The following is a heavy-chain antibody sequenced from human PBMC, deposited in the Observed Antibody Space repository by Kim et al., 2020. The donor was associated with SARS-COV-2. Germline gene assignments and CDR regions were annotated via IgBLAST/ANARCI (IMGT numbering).Heavy chain of an antibody. J-gene: IGHJ4*02. CDR1: GYTFTSYA. V-gene: IGHV7-4-1*02. CDR3: ARDAVRVRWRIPPFRGYSYGQRGVDY. Sequence: GASVKVSCKASGYTFTSYAMNWVRQAPGQGLEWMGWINTNTGNPTYAQGFTGRFVFSLDTSVSTAYLQISSLKAEDTAVYYCARDAVRVRWRIPPFRGYSYGQRGVDYWGQGTLVTVSS. D-gene: IGHD5-18*01. CDR2: INTNTGNP.